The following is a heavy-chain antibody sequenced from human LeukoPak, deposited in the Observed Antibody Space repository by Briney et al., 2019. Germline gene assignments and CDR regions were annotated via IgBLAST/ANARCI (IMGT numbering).Heavy chain of an antibody. Sequence: PGGSLRLSCAASGFSFSNAWMSWVRQAPGKGLEWVDRIKSKSAGGTIEYGAPVKGRFTISRDDSENMLYLQMSSLKTEDTAVYYCTTYDRSGYYSDYWGQGTLVTVSS. V-gene: IGHV3-15*01. CDR3: TTYDRSGYYSDY. D-gene: IGHD3-22*01. J-gene: IGHJ4*02. CDR1: GFSFSNAW. CDR2: IKSKSAGGTI.